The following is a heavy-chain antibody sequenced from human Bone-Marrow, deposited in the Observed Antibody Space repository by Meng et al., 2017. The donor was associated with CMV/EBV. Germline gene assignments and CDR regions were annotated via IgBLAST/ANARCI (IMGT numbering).Heavy chain of an antibody. V-gene: IGHV3-11*04. Sequence: GESLKISCAASGFILSDNYMNWIRQAPGKGLEWISSLSTSGKTLQYADSVKGRFTISRDNAKNSLYLQMDSLRAEDTAVYYCAREPFDGSGTYYLRGWFAPWGQRTLVTVSS. CDR2: LSTSGKTL. D-gene: IGHD3-10*01. CDR3: AREPFDGSGTYYLRGWFAP. J-gene: IGHJ5*02. CDR1: GFILSDNY.